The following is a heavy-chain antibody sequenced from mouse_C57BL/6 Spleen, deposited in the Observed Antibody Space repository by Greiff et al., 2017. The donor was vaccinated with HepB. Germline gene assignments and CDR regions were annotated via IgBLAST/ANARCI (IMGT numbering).Heavy chain of an antibody. Sequence: DVMLVESGGGLVKPGGSLKLSCAASGFTFSSYAMSWVRQTPEKRLEWVATISDGGSYTYYPDNVKGRFTISRDNAKNNLYLQMSHLKAEDTAMYYCAREYDYDGDWFADWGQGTLVTVSA. CDR1: GFTFSSYA. V-gene: IGHV5-4*01. CDR3: AREYDYDGDWFAD. J-gene: IGHJ3*01. D-gene: IGHD2-4*01. CDR2: ISDGGSYT.